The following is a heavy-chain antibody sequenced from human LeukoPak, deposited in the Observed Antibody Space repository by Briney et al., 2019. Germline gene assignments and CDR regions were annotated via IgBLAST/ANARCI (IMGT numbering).Heavy chain of an antibody. J-gene: IGHJ4*02. CDR2: ISATNGNT. V-gene: IGHV1-18*01. Sequence: ASVKLSCKTSGYSFTSYGISWLRQAPGQGLEWMGCISATNGNTKYTETLQGRVTMATDRSTRTAYMELRSLRYDDTAIYYCARDMSFAVSMVSPDYWGPGTLVTVSS. D-gene: IGHD2-8*01. CDR3: ARDMSFAVSMVSPDY. CDR1: GYSFTSYG.